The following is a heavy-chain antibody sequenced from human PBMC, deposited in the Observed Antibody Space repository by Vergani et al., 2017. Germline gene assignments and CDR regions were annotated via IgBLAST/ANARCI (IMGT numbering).Heavy chain of an antibody. V-gene: IGHV3-23*01. J-gene: IGHJ4*02. D-gene: IGHD7-27*01. CDR1: GFTFSSYA. CDR3: ASELGVFDY. CDR2: ISGSGGSI. Sequence: EVQLLESGGGLVQPGGSLRLSCAASGFTFSSYAMSWVRQAPGKGLEWVSAISGSGGSIYYTDSVKGRFTISRDNAKNSLYLQMNSLRDEDTAVYYCASELGVFDYWGQGTLVTVSS.